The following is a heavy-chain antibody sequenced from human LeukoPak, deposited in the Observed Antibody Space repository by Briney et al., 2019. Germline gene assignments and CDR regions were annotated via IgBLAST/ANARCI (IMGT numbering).Heavy chain of an antibody. V-gene: IGHV5-51*01. CDR3: ATGYYSTYFDY. Sequence: GESLKISCRGSGYSFSSYWIGWVRQMPGKGLEWMGIIYHGDSDTRYSPSFQGQVTISADKSISTAYLQWGSLKASDTAMYYCATGYYSTYFDYWGQGTLVTVSS. D-gene: IGHD3-22*01. CDR2: IYHGDSDT. CDR1: GYSFSSYW. J-gene: IGHJ4*02.